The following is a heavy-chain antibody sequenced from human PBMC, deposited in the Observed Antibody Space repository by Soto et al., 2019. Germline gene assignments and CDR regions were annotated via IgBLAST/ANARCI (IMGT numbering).Heavy chain of an antibody. CDR2: IRGVDNNK. CDR3: AGDRVRGALPKYGMDV. Sequence: EVQLVESGGGLVKPGGSLTLSCAASGFTFSSYSMNWARQAPGKGLEWYSSIRGVDNNKYYAASVKGRFTISLDNATHSPFLHLRGLTAADTAVYYCAGDRVRGALPKYGMDVWGQWTTVTVSS. V-gene: IGHV3-21*01. J-gene: IGHJ6*02. CDR1: GFTFSSYS. D-gene: IGHD1-26*01.